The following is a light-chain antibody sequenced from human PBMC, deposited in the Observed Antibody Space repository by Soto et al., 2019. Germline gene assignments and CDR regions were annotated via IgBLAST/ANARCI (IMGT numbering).Light chain of an antibody. CDR3: SSYTSTSTLV. CDR1: SSDVGGYNY. CDR2: EVS. Sequence: QSVLTQPASVSGSPGQSITISCTGTSSDVGGYNYVSWYQQHPGNAPKLMIYEVSNRPSGVSNRFSGSKSGNTASLTISGLQAEDEADYYCSSYTSTSTLVFGGGTKLTV. V-gene: IGLV2-14*01. J-gene: IGLJ2*01.